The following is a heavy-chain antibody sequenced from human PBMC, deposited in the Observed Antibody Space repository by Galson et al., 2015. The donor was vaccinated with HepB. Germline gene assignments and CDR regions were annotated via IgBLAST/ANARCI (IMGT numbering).Heavy chain of an antibody. V-gene: IGHV1-18*01. J-gene: IGHJ4*02. CDR1: GYTFTSYG. D-gene: IGHD2-21*02. CDR2: ISAYNGNT. Sequence: SVKVSCKASGYTFTSYGISWVRQAPGQGLEWMGWISAYNGNTNYAQKLQGRVTMTTDTSTSTAYMELRSLRSDDTAVYYCARNPHIVVVTALDYWGQGTLVTVSS. CDR3: ARNPHIVVVTALDY.